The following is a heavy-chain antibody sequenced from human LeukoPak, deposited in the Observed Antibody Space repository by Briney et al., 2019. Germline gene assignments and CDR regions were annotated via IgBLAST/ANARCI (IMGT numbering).Heavy chain of an antibody. CDR2: IYYSGST. J-gene: IGHJ4*02. V-gene: IGHV4-39*01. D-gene: IGHD3-10*01. CDR3: AISWDGSGSYYGY. CDR1: GGSISSSSYY. Sequence: PSETLSLTCTVSGGSISSSSYYWGWIRQPPGKGLEWIGSIYYSGSTYYNPSLKSRVTISVDTSKNQFSLKLSSVTAADTAVYYCAISWDGSGSYYGYWGQGTLVTVSS.